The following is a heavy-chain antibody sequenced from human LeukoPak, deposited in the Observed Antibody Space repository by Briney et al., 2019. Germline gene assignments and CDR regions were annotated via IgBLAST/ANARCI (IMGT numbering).Heavy chain of an antibody. CDR2: IYYSGST. CDR1: GGSISSSSYY. V-gene: IGHV4-39*01. D-gene: IGHD5-18*01. J-gene: IGHJ4*02. Sequence: PSETLSLTCTVSGGSISSSSYYWGWIRQPPGKGLEWIGSIYYSGSTYYNPSLKSRVTISVDTSKNQFSLKLSSVTAADTAVYYCARLCSSCYGYSFDYWGQGTLVTVSS. CDR3: ARLCSSCYGYSFDY.